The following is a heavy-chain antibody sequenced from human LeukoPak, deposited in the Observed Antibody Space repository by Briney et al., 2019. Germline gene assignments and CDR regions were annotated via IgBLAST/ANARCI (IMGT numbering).Heavy chain of an antibody. CDR3: AKVSVSYRCYLDY. V-gene: IGHV3-23*01. CDR1: GYTFSSHG. J-gene: IGHJ4*02. Sequence: GGSLRLSCAASGYTFSSHGLTWVRQAPGKGLEWVSTINGTGDSTYYAETVKGRFTISRDNSKNTLYLQMHSLRAEDTAIYYGAKVSVSYRCYLDYWGQGTLVTVS. D-gene: IGHD3-10*01. CDR2: INGTGDST.